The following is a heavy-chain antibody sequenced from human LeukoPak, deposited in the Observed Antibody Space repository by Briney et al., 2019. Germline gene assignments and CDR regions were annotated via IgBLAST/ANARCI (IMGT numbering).Heavy chain of an antibody. J-gene: IGHJ4*02. CDR3: AKVLGDSLTRYYYFYY. Sequence: GGSLRLSCAASGFTFSSYGMHWVGQAPGKGLDWAAFIRYHGSNKYYADSVKGRFTISRDNSKNTLYVQMNSLRAEDTAVYYCAKVLGDSLTRYYYFYYWCQGTLVTVSS. D-gene: IGHD3-9*01. CDR1: GFTFSSYG. CDR2: IRYHGSNK. V-gene: IGHV3-30*02.